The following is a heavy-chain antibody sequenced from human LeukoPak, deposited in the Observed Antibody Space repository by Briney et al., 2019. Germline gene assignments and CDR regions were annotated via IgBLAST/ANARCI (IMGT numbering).Heavy chain of an antibody. CDR3: TTHYYDSSGYGRYFDY. CDR1: GFTFSSYA. J-gene: IGHJ4*02. Sequence: GRSLRLSCAASGFTFSSYAMHWVRQAPGKGLEWVAVISYDGSNKYYADSVKGRFTISRDNSKNTLYLQMNSLKTEDTAVYYCTTHYYDSSGYGRYFDYWGQGTLVTVSS. V-gene: IGHV3-30*04. CDR2: ISYDGSNK. D-gene: IGHD3-22*01.